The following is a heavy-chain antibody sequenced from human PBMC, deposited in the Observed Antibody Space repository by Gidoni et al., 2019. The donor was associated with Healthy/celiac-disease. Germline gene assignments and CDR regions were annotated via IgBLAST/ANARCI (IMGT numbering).Heavy chain of an antibody. CDR1: GFTCSRHS. D-gene: IGHD2-15*01. CDR3: ARDFDYCSGGSCYSDAFDI. Sequence: EVQLLGSGGGLVKPGGYLRPSCAASGFTCSRHSMNWFRQAPGKGLEWVSSISSSSSYISYADSVKDRFTISRDNATNSLYLQMNSLRAEDTAVYYCARDFDYCSGGSCYSDAFDIWGQGTMVTVSS. J-gene: IGHJ3*02. CDR2: ISSSSSYI. V-gene: IGHV3-21*01.